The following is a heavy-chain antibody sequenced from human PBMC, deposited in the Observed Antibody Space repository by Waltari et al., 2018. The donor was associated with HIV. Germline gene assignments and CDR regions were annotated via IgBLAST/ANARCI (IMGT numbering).Heavy chain of an antibody. D-gene: IGHD4-17*01. Sequence: QVQLQQWGAGLLKPSETLSLTCAVYGGSFSGYFWAWIRQPPGKGLEWIGEIGLNGITNYNPSLKSRVSTSVDTSKNQFSLKLTSVTVADTAVYYCARGRMTAVTSPVYFDYWGQGTLATVSA. V-gene: IGHV4-34*01. CDR3: ARGRMTAVTSPVYFDY. CDR2: IGLNGIT. J-gene: IGHJ4*02. CDR1: GGSFSGYF.